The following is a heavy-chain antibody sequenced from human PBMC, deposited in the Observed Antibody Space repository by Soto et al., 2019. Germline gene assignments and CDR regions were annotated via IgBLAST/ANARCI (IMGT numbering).Heavy chain of an antibody. CDR2: IYYSGST. V-gene: IGHV4-39*01. J-gene: IGHJ5*02. CDR3: ARLKGGVGTIFGVVISRNWFDP. D-gene: IGHD3-3*01. CDR1: VGSISSSSYY. Sequence: SETLSLTCTVSVGSISSSSYYWGWIRQPPGKGLEWIGSIYYSGSTYYNPSLKSRVTISVDTSKNQFSLKLSSVTAADTAVYYCARLKGGVGTIFGVVISRNWFDPWGQGTLVTVSS.